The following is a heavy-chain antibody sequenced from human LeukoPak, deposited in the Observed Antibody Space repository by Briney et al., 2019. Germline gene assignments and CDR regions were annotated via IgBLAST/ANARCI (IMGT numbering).Heavy chain of an antibody. Sequence: SETLSLTCTVSGGSISSYYWSWIRQPPGKGLEWIGYIYYSGSTNYNPSLKSRVTILVDTSKNQFSLKLSSVTAADTAVYYCARGAYYYGSGKIFDYWGQGTLVTVSS. J-gene: IGHJ4*02. CDR3: ARGAYYYGSGKIFDY. V-gene: IGHV4-59*01. CDR1: GGSISSYY. CDR2: IYYSGST. D-gene: IGHD3-10*01.